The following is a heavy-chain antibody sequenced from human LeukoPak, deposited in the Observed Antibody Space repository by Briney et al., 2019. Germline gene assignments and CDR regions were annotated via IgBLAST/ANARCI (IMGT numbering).Heavy chain of an antibody. CDR3: AKASSGWSQYDY. Sequence: PGGSLRPSCAASGFTFSSYAMSWVRQAPGKGPEWVSAISGSGTTTYYADSVKGRFTISRDNSKNTLYLQMNSLRAEDTAVYYCAKASSGWSQYDYWGQGTLVPVSS. D-gene: IGHD6-19*01. CDR1: GFTFSSYA. CDR2: ISGSGTTT. V-gene: IGHV3-23*01. J-gene: IGHJ4*02.